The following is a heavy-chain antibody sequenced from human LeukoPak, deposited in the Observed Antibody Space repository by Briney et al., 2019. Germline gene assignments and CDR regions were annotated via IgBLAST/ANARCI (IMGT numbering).Heavy chain of an antibody. CDR2: ISSSGSYM. CDR1: GFTFSSYS. Sequence: GGSLRLSCAASGFTFSSYSMNWVRQAPGKGLEWVSSISSSGSYMYYADSVKGRFTISRHNAKNSLYLQMNSLRAEDTAVYYCARGRQNSGSYSDAFDIWGQGTMVTVSS. J-gene: IGHJ3*02. D-gene: IGHD1-26*01. V-gene: IGHV3-21*01. CDR3: ARGRQNSGSYSDAFDI.